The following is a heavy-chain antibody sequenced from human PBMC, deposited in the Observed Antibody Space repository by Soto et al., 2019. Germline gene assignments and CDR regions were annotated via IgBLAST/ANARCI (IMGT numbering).Heavy chain of an antibody. V-gene: IGHV3-23*01. J-gene: IGHJ5*02. Sequence: ELQLLESGGGLVQPGGSLRLSCAASGFIFSSYTMSWVRQAPGKGLEWVSAISGSGGSTYYADSVKGRFTISRDNSKNTLYLEMNSLRAEDTAVYYCAKEKISTRCCNWFDPWGQVTLVTVSS. D-gene: IGHD2-2*01. CDR3: AKEKISTRCCNWFDP. CDR1: GFIFSSYT. CDR2: ISGSGGST.